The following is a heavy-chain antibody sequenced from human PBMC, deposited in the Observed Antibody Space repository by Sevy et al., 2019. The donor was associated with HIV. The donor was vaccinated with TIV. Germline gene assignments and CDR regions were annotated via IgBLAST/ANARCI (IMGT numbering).Heavy chain of an antibody. CDR3: ARLTTQPTSDLYGMDV. D-gene: IGHD4-17*01. V-gene: IGHV1-2*02. Sequence: ASVKVSCKASGYIFTDYYIHWVRQAPGQGLEWMAWINPDSGVTNYSQKFQGEVTVTRDTSLSTAYLELTRLKSNDTAIYYCARLTTQPTSDLYGMDVWGQGTTVTVSS. CDR1: GYIFTDYY. J-gene: IGHJ6*02. CDR2: INPDSGVT.